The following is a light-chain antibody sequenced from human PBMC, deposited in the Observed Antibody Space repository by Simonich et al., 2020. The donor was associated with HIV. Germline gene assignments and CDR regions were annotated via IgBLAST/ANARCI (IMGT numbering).Light chain of an antibody. CDR3: MRALQTPFT. Sequence: DIIMTQSPLSLPVTPGEPASISCRSSQNLVYNDGNTYLNWFQQRPGQSPRRLIYKVSNWDSGVPDRFSGSGSGTDFTLKISRVEAEDVGVYYCMRALQTPFTFGPGTKVDIK. CDR1: QNLVYNDGNTY. CDR2: KVS. V-gene: IGKV2D-30*01. J-gene: IGKJ3*01.